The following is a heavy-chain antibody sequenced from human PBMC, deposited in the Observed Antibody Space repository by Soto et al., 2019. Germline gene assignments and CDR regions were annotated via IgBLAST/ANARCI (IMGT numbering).Heavy chain of an antibody. CDR3: ARLYCGGDGCYGPLYSYFGLDI. CDR2: VIPMFGTT. V-gene: IGHV1-69*13. CDR1: GGTFRDYA. Sequence: GASVKVSCKASGGTFRDYAINWVRQAPGQGLEWMGGVIPMFGTTNYAQKLQGRVTITADDSTTTGYMELSGLISEDTAVYYCARLYCGGDGCYGPLYSYFGLDIWGQGTTVTVYS. D-gene: IGHD2-21*01. J-gene: IGHJ6*02.